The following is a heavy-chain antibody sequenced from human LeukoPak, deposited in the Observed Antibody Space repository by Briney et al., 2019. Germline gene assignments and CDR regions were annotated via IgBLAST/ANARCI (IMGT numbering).Heavy chain of an antibody. V-gene: IGHV5-51*01. CDR1: EDTFTTYW. J-gene: IGHJ5*02. CDR3: ARLTNRWFDP. Sequence: GESLKISCKDSEDTFTTYWIARVRQMPGKGLEWMGIIYPGDSDTRYSPSFQGQVTISADKSIGTAYLQWSSLKPSDTAIYYCARLTNRWFDPWGQGTLVTVSS. CDR2: IYPGDSDT.